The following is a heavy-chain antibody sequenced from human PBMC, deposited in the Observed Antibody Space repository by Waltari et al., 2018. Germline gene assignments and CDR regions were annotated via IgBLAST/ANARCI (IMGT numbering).Heavy chain of an antibody. Sequence: QVQLVDSGGGVVKPGRSLRPSGSASGFTVSNYVIRWVRQAPGKGLEWVAVIWYDGSHKYYADSVKGRFTISRDNSKNTLYLQLNSLRAEDTAVYYCARDYDSSGLDYWGQGTLVTVSS. CDR1: GFTVSNYV. V-gene: IGHV3-33*01. CDR2: IWYDGSHK. J-gene: IGHJ4*02. CDR3: ARDYDSSGLDY. D-gene: IGHD3-22*01.